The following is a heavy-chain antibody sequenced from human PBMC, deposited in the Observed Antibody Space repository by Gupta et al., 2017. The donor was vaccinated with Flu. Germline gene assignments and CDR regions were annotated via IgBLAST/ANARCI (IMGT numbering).Heavy chain of an antibody. J-gene: IGHJ3*02. D-gene: IGHD6-13*01. CDR2: IIPILGIA. V-gene: IGHV1-69*02. Sequence: QVQLVQSGAEVKKPGSSVKVSCKASGGTFSSYTISWVRQAPGQGLEWMGRIIPILGIANYAQKFQGRVTITADKSTSTAYMELSSLRSEDTAVYYCAILAENDAFDIWGQGTMVTVSS. CDR1: GGTFSSYT. CDR3: AILAENDAFDI.